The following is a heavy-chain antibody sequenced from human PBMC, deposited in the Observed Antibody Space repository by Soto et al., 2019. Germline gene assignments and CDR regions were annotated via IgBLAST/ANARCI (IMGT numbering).Heavy chain of an antibody. J-gene: IGHJ4*02. CDR2: ISGDGSST. Sequence: GGSLRLSCAASGFTFSSYAMSWVRQAPGKGLEWVSAISGDGSSTYFADSGKGRFTISRDNSKNTLYLQMNSLRAEDTAVYYCAKDWEFDWPNYYFDYWGQGTLVTVSS. CDR3: AKDWEFDWPNYYFDY. CDR1: GFTFSSYA. D-gene: IGHD3-9*01. V-gene: IGHV3-23*01.